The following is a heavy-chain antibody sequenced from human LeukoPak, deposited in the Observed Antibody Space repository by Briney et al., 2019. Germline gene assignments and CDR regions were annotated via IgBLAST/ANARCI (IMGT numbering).Heavy chain of an antibody. CDR1: GFTFSDYW. CDR2: INQNGAEK. J-gene: IGHJ4*01. Sequence: GGSLRLSCVISGFTFSDYWMNWVRQAPGKGLEWVGSINQNGAEKTYLDSVKGRFTTSRDNPRNSLYLQMNSLRAEDTAIYYCARDGTAAGLYFDLWGQGALVTVSS. CDR3: ARDGTAAGLYFDL. V-gene: IGHV3-7*01. D-gene: IGHD6-13*01.